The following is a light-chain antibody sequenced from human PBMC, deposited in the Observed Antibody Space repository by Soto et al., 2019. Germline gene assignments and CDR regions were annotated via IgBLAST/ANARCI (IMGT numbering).Light chain of an antibody. J-gene: IGKJ4*01. CDR1: QSISGY. V-gene: IGKV1-39*01. CDR3: QQSYRIPPVN. CDR2: TAS. Sequence: IQMSPSPSARAGSVGERVKITGRASQSISGYLNWYQQKPGKAPTLLIYTASSLESGVPSRFSGSGSGTDFTLTISGLQPEDFATYYCQQSYRIPPVNCGGGTKGDIK.